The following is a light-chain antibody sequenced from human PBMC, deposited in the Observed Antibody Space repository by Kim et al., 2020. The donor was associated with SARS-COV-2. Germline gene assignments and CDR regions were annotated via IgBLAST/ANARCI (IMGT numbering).Light chain of an antibody. CDR2: EVS. CDR3: SSYTSTSTLV. Sequence: QSALTQPASVSGSPGQSITISCTGTTSDFGGYNYVSWYQQHPGKAPKLMIYEVSYLPSGVSNRFSGSKSGNTASLTISGLQAEDEADYYCSSYTSTSTLVFGTGTKVTVL. CDR1: TSDFGGYNY. J-gene: IGLJ1*01. V-gene: IGLV2-14*01.